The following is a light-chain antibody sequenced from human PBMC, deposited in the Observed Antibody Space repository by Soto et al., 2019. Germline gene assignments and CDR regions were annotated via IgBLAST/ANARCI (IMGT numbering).Light chain of an antibody. CDR1: QSVGSN. CDR2: GXX. Sequence: EXVLTQSPGTLSLSPRERXXXXXXXSQSVGSNVAWYQQKPGQAPXLLIYGXXXXXXXXXXXFSGGGSGTDFTLTISRLEPEDFAVYYCQHFVNSLTWTFGHGTKVDIK. V-gene: IGKV3-20*01. J-gene: IGKJ1*01. CDR3: QHFVNSLTWT.